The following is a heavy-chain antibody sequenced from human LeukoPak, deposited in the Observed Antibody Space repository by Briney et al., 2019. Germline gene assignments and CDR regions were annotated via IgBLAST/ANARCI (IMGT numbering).Heavy chain of an antibody. J-gene: IGHJ4*02. CDR1: GGSISSYY. CDR3: ARRTIVGASFFDY. Sequence: SETLSLTCTVSGGSISSYYWSWIRQPPGKGLEWIGYIYYSGSTNYNPSLKSRVTISVDTSKNQFSLKLSSVTAADTAVYCCARRTIVGASFFDYWGQGTLVTVSS. D-gene: IGHD1-26*01. CDR2: IYYSGST. V-gene: IGHV4-59*08.